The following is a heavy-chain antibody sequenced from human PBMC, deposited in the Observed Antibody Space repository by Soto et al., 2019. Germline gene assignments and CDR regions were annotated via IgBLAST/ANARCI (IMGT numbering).Heavy chain of an antibody. CDR3: ASDPYYYASNY. V-gene: IGHV3-11*01. Sequence: GSLRLSCAASGFSFSDYYMTWIRQAPGKGLEWVSYINSGGSTIYYADSVKGRFTVSRDNAKNSLYLQMDSLRADDTAVYYCASDPYYYASNYWGQGTLVTVSS. CDR2: INSGGSTI. J-gene: IGHJ4*02. CDR1: GFSFSDYY. D-gene: IGHD3-10*01.